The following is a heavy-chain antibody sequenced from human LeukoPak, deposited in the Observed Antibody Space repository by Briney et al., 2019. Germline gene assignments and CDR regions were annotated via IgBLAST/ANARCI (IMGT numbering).Heavy chain of an antibody. J-gene: IGHJ4*02. CDR3: ARGFSELDPFDY. Sequence: GGTLRLSCAASGFTFSSYGMSWVRQAPGKGLEWVSYISSSGSTIYYADSVKGRFTISRDNAKNSLYLQMNSLRAEDTALYYCARGFSELDPFDYWAQGTLVTVSS. D-gene: IGHD3/OR15-3a*01. CDR2: ISSSGSTI. V-gene: IGHV3-48*04. CDR1: GFTFSSYG.